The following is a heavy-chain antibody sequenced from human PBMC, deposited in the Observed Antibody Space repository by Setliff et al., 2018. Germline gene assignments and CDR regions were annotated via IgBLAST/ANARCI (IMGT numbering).Heavy chain of an antibody. CDR3: ARQRGQRLVNWFDP. V-gene: IGHV4-39*01. CDR2: IYYSGST. Sequence: LSLTCTVSGGSISGSSNYWGWIRQPPGKGLEWIGSIYYSGSTNYNPSLKSRVTISVDTSKNQFSLKLSSVTAADTAVYYCARQRGQRLVNWFDPWGQGTLVTVSS. D-gene: IGHD6-13*01. CDR1: GGSISGSSNY. J-gene: IGHJ5*02.